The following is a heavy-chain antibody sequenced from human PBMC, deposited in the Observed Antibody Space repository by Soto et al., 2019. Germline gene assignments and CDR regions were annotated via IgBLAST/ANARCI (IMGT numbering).Heavy chain of an antibody. CDR3: ARGHAQPHFQGMDAFDI. J-gene: IGHJ3*02. Sequence: QVQLVQSGAEVQKPGASVKVSCKASGYTFTSYDINWVRQATGQGLEWMGWMNPNSGNTGYAQKLQGRATIFRNTPIGTAYMELRSLRSEDTAVYYCARGHAQPHFQGMDAFDIWGQRTMVTVSS. V-gene: IGHV1-8*01. CDR1: GYTFTSYD. CDR2: MNPNSGNT.